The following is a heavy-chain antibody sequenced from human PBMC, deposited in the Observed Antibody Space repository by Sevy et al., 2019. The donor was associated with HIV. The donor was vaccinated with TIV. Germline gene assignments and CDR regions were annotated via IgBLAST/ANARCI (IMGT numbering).Heavy chain of an antibody. CDR3: ARGGYYYDSSGYYSNFDY. J-gene: IGHJ4*02. D-gene: IGHD3-22*01. CDR2: TIPIFGTA. V-gene: IGHV1-69*13. CDR1: GGTFSSYA. Sequence: ASVKVSCKASGGTFSSYAISWVRQAPGQGLEWMGGTIPIFGTANYAQKFQGRVTFTADESTSTAYMELSSLRSEDTAVYYCARGGYYYDSSGYYSNFDYWGQGTLVTVSS.